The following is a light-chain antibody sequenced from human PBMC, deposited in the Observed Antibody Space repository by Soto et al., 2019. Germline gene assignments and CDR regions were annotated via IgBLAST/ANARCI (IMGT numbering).Light chain of an antibody. CDR2: NAS. V-gene: IGKV1-5*01. CDR1: QSISRW. CDR3: QQPNDDLTWT. J-gene: IGKJ3*01. Sequence: HRSRCPSTLYESVGDRVTITCRASQSISRWLAWYQQKPGKAPKVLIFNASTLKSGVPSRFSGSGSGTEFTLTISCLQPDAYATNRYQQPNDDLTWTLGPGTDVDIK.